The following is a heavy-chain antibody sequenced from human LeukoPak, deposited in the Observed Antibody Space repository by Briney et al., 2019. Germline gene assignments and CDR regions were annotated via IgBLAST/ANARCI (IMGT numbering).Heavy chain of an antibody. CDR2: ISYDGSNK. D-gene: IGHD3-3*01. CDR1: GFTFSSYG. J-gene: IGHJ6*02. Sequence: GRSLRLSCAASGFTFSSYGMHWVRQAPGKGLERVAVISYDGSNKYYAGSVKGRFTISRDNSKNTLYLQMNSLRAEDTAVYYCAKGKRFLEPGRYYYYYGMDVWGQGTTVTVSS. V-gene: IGHV3-30*18. CDR3: AKGKRFLEPGRYYYYYGMDV.